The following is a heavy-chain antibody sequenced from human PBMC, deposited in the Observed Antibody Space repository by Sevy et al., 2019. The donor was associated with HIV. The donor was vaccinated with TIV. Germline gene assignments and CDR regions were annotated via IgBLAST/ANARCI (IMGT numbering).Heavy chain of an antibody. Sequence: SETLSLTCTVSGGSVSSDTYYWTWIRQPPGKGLEFIGYIYYNVRNNYNPSLKSRVTISVDTSKNQFSLKVTSVAAADTAVYYCTRVGGLTDYGMDVWGQGTTVTVSS. CDR2: IYYNVRN. D-gene: IGHD1-26*01. V-gene: IGHV4-61*01. CDR3: TRVGGLTDYGMDV. CDR1: GGSVSSDTYY. J-gene: IGHJ6*02.